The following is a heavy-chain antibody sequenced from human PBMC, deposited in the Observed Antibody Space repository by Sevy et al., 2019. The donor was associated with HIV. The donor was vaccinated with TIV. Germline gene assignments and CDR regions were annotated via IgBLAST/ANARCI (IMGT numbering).Heavy chain of an antibody. CDR2: IIPIFGTA. V-gene: IGHV1-69*13. CDR3: ARNLAVAGNYYYYYMDV. Sequence: ASVKVSCKASGGTFSSYAISWVRQAPGQGLEWMGRIIPIFGTANYAQKFQGRVTITADESTRTAYMELGSLRSEDTAVYYCARNLAVAGNYYYYYMDVWGKGTTVTVSS. CDR1: GGTFSSYA. J-gene: IGHJ6*03. D-gene: IGHD6-19*01.